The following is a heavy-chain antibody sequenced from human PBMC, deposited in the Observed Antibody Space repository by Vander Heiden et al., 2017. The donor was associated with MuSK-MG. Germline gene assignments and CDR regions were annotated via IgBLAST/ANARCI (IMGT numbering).Heavy chain of an antibody. V-gene: IGHV3-21*01. CDR3: ATAKTAYYFDY. J-gene: IGHJ4*02. CDR1: GITFSSYS. Sequence: EVQPVESGGGLVKPGGPVRLTWVASGITFSSYSRNWVRQAPGRGVEWFSSISSSSGYIYYADSVKGRFTISRDNAKNSLYLQMNGLKAEDTAVYYCATAKTAYYFDYWGQGTLVTSPQ. CDR2: ISSSSGYI.